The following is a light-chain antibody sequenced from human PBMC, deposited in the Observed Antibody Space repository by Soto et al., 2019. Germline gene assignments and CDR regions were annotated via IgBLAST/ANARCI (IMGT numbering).Light chain of an antibody. CDR1: QGIGIT. Sequence: IVMTQSPATLSVSPGERVTLSCRASQGIGITLAWYQQKPGQTPRLLIYGASTRATGIPARFSGSGSGTEFTLTINSLQSEGSAVYYCQRYNDWPLTFGGGTKVEI. CDR3: QRYNDWPLT. CDR2: GAS. V-gene: IGKV3-15*01. J-gene: IGKJ4*01.